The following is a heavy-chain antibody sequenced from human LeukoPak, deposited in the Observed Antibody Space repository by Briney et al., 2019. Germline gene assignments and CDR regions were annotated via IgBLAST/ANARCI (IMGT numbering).Heavy chain of an antibody. CDR1: GGTFSSYA. CDR3: ARDRDGYNGGDY. V-gene: IGHV1-69*13. CDR2: IIPIFGTA. Sequence: GASVKVSCKASGGTFSSYAISWVRQAPGQGLEWMGGIIPIFGTANYAQKFQGRVTITADESTSTAYMELSSLRPDDTAVYYCARDRDGYNGGDYWGQGTLVTVSS. D-gene: IGHD5-24*01. J-gene: IGHJ4*02.